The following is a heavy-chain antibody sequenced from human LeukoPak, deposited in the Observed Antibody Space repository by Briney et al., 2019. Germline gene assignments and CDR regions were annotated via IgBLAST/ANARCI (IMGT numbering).Heavy chain of an antibody. CDR3: ARIRNWFDP. CDR1: GGSISSYY. J-gene: IGHJ5*02. CDR2: IYYSGST. V-gene: IGHV4-59*01. D-gene: IGHD3-16*01. Sequence: SETLSLTCTVSGGSISSYYWSWIRQPQGKGLEWIGYIYYSGSTNYNPSLKSRVTISVDTSKNQFSLKLSSVTAADTAVYYCARIRNWFDPWGQGTLVTVSS.